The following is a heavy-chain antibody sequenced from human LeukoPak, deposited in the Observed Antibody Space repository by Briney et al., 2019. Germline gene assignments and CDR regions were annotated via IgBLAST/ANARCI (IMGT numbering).Heavy chain of an antibody. CDR3: ARDKQHSYGRYFDH. Sequence: SETLPLTCTVSGDSISTYHWNWIRKPPGKGLEWIGYMQSTGNSKYNPSLRSRVTMFIDTSKSQVALILSSVTAADTAVYYCARDKQHSYGRYFDHWGQGALVTVSS. CDR2: MQSTGNS. J-gene: IGHJ4*02. V-gene: IGHV4-59*01. CDR1: GDSISTYH. D-gene: IGHD3-16*01.